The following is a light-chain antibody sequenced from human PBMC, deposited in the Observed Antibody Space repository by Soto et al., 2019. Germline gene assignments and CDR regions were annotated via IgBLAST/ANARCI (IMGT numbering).Light chain of an antibody. J-gene: IGKJ1*01. Sequence: ELVLTQSPGTLSLSPGERATLSCRASQSVSSSYLAWYQQKPGQAPRLLIYGASCRATGIPDRFSGSVSGTDFTLIISRLEPEDFAVYYCHQYCSSPKTFGQGTKVEIK. CDR3: HQYCSSPKT. CDR2: GAS. CDR1: QSVSSSY. V-gene: IGKV3-20*01.